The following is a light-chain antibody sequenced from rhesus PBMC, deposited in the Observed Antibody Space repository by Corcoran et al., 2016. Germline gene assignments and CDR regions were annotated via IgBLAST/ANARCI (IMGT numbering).Light chain of an antibody. CDR1: QGSSDY. V-gene: IGKV1-36*02. J-gene: IGKJ2*01. CDR2: GAS. CDR3: LQGYDTPYT. Sequence: DIQMTQSPSSLSASVGDRVTITCRSSQGSSDYLSWYQQKSGKTPHRLIYGASNLESGVPSRFRGSGSGTEFTLTISSLQPEDFASYYWLQGYDTPYTFGQGTRVGIK.